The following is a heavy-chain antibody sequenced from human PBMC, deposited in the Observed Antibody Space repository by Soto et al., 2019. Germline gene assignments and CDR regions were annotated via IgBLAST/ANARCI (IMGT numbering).Heavy chain of an antibody. V-gene: IGHV3-21*01. CDR3: AREDGVVGSSSAFDP. Sequence: VQVVESGGGLVKPGASLRLSCVFSGFTFSTYTMNWVRQAPGKGLEWVASINGRSNYVYYADSVKGRFTISRDNAKNALYLQMNRLRAEDTAIYYCAREDGVVGSSSAFDPWGLGTLVTVSS. J-gene: IGHJ5*02. CDR1: GFTFSTYT. D-gene: IGHD1-26*01. CDR2: INGRSNYV.